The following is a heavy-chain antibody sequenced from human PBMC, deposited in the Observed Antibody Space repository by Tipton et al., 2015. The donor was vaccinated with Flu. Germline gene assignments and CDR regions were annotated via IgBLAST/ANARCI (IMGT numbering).Heavy chain of an antibody. Sequence: QVQLVQSGAEVKKPGASVKVSCKASGYTFTGYYMHWVRQAPGQGLEWMGWINPNSGGTNYAQKFQGRVTMTRDTSISTAYMELSRLRSDDTAVYYCARAELRYFDRLPNHYYYYGMDVWGQGTTVTVSS. CDR3: ARAELRYFDRLPNHYYYYGMDV. J-gene: IGHJ6*02. D-gene: IGHD3-9*01. V-gene: IGHV1-2*02. CDR2: INPNSGGT. CDR1: GYTFTGYY.